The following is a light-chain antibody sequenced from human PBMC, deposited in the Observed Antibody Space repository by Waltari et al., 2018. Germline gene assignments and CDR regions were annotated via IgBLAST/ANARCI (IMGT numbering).Light chain of an antibody. CDR1: QSVSSTY. J-gene: IGKJ2*01. CDR3: QQYSSAPNT. V-gene: IGKV3-20*01. Sequence: DIVLTQSPGTLSLSPGERATLCCRASQSVSSTYLAWYQQKPGQAPRLLIYCVSSRATGIPDRFRGRGSGTDVTLTISRLDPEDVAVYFCQQYSSAPNTCGQGTKLEIK. CDR2: CVS.